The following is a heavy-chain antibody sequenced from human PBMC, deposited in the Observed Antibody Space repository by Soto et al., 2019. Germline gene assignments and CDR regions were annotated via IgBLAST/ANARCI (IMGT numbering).Heavy chain of an antibody. CDR1: GLTVSHNY. D-gene: IGHD6-19*01. Sequence: GGSLRLSCVASGLTVSHNYMAWVRQAPEMGLEWVSILYAGGTTYYADSVKGRFTISRDSSKNTLFLQMDSLRAEDTAVYYCAKEGYDSGWYWDSWGQGALVTVSS. J-gene: IGHJ4*02. CDR2: LYAGGTT. CDR3: AKEGYDSGWYWDS. V-gene: IGHV3-53*01.